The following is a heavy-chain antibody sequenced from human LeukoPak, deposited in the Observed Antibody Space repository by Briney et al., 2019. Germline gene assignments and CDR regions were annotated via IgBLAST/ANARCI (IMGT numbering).Heavy chain of an antibody. V-gene: IGHV1-2*02. CDR2: INPNSGGT. CDR1: GYTFTGYY. J-gene: IGHJ3*02. Sequence: VASVKVSCKASGYTFTGYYMHWVRQARGQGLEWMGWINPNSGGTNYAQKFQGRVTMTKDTSISTAYMELSRLRSDDTAVYYCARGYYDFWSGKTKGGAFDIWGQGTMVTVSS. D-gene: IGHD3-3*01. CDR3: ARGYYDFWSGKTKGGAFDI.